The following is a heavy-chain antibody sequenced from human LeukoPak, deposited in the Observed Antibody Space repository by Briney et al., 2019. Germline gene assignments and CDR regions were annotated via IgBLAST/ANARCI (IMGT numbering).Heavy chain of an antibody. Sequence: GGSLRLSCAASGFTFSSYGMHWVRQAPGKGLEWVAVISYDGSNKYYADSVKGRFTISRDNSKNTLYLQMNSLRAEDTAVYYCAKDFGITMVRGAVNWGQGTLVTVSS. J-gene: IGHJ4*02. CDR2: ISYDGSNK. CDR1: GFTFSSYG. D-gene: IGHD3-10*01. CDR3: AKDFGITMVRGAVN. V-gene: IGHV3-30*18.